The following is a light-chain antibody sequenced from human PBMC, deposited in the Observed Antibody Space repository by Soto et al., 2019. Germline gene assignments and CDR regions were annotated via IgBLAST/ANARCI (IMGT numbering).Light chain of an antibody. J-gene: IGLJ3*02. V-gene: IGLV2-23*02. CDR2: EVS. Sequence: QSVLTQPASVSGSPGQSITISCAGTSSDVGIYNLVSWYQQHPGKAPKLMIHEVSKRPSGDSNRFSGSKSGNTASLTISGLQADDEADYYCCSYAGTGTLVFGGGTKLTVL. CDR1: SSDVGIYNL. CDR3: CSYAGTGTLV.